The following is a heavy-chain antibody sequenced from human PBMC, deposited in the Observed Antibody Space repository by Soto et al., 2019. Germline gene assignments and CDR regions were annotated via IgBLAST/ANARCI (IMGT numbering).Heavy chain of an antibody. CDR1: GGTFSPYT. D-gene: IGHD3-10*01. Sequence: SVKVSCKASGGTFSPYTINWVRQAPGQGLEWMGRIIPFHGVTNYAQKFQARVTITADKSTSTAYMELSGLRFEDTAMYCCTRDWEITVSTWSFGGFWGRGTLVTVSS. CDR3: TRDWEITVSTWSFGGF. V-gene: IGHV1-69*04. J-gene: IGHJ4*02. CDR2: IIPFHGVT.